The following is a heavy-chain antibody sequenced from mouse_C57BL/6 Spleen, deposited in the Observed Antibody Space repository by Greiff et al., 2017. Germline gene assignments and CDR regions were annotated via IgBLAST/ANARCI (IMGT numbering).Heavy chain of an antibody. J-gene: IGHJ4*01. Sequence: VQLQQSGPELVKPGASVKISCKASGYTFTDYYMNWVKQSHGKSLEWIGDINPNNGGTSYNQKFKGKATLTVDKSSSTAYMELRSLTSEDSAVYYCARLRNYSNYPYAMDYWGQGTSVTVSS. CDR1: GYTFTDYY. CDR3: ARLRNYSNYPYAMDY. CDR2: INPNNGGT. V-gene: IGHV1-26*01. D-gene: IGHD2-5*01.